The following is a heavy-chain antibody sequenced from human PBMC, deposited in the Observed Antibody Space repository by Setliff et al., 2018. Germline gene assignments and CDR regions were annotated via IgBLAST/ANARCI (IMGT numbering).Heavy chain of an antibody. V-gene: IGHV4-61*02. Sequence: ASETLSLTCAVSGASISSGPYYWTWIRQPAGKGLEWVGRLHTSGTTTYNLSLKSRVTMTRDTSTSTVYMELSSLKSNDTAVYYCARAGSAPARRKGVFEYWGQGTLVTVSS. CDR3: ARAGSAPARRKGVFEY. CDR2: LHTSGTT. J-gene: IGHJ4*02. CDR1: GASISSGPYY. D-gene: IGHD6-13*01.